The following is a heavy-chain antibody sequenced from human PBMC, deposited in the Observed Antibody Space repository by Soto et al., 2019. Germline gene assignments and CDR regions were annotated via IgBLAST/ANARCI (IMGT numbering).Heavy chain of an antibody. CDR3: ARGGPVIIPAATNWFDP. V-gene: IGHV1-69*06. CDR2: IIPIFATP. J-gene: IGHJ5*02. Sequence: QVQLVQSGAEVKKPGSSVKVSCKGSGGFNSYSISWVRQAPGQGPEWMGGIIPIFATPTYAQKFQGRVTITADKSTSTAYMELSRLTSEDTAVYYCARGGPVIIPAATNWFDPWGQGTLLSVSS. D-gene: IGHD2-2*01. CDR1: GGFNSYS.